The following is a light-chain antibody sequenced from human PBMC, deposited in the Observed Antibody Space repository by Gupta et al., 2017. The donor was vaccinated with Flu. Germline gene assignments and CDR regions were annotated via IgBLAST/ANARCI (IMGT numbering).Light chain of an antibody. CDR1: QTISNY. J-gene: IGKJ2*01. CDR2: DAS. Sequence: EIVLSHSPPTLSLCLGERATLSCSASQTISNYLAWYQQRHVQPPTILIYDASNTAAGIPPRFSGSGSGADFTLTIDSLEPEDFAVYYCQQRYTCVPVFTFGQGTKLEIK. CDR3: QQRYTCVPVFT. V-gene: IGKV3-11*01.